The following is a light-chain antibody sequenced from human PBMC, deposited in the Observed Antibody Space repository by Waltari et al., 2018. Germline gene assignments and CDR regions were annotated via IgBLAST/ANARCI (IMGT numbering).Light chain of an antibody. J-gene: IGKJ3*01. CDR2: AAS. V-gene: IGKV1-27*01. CDR1: QAIRNS. Sequence: DIQMTQSPSSLSASVGDRVTITCRASQAIRNSLAWYQQKPGKVPKLLIYAASTLLSGVPSRFSGNGSGTEFTLTISSLQPEDVATYYCQNYNSAPPGTFGPGTKVDIK. CDR3: QNYNSAPPGT.